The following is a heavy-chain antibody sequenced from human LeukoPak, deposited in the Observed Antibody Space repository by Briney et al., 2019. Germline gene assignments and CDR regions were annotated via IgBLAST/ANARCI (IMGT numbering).Heavy chain of an antibody. V-gene: IGHV1-69*04. J-gene: IGHJ6*02. CDR2: IIPILGIA. CDR3: ARVSVVVPAAMPGAGYYYYGMDV. Sequence: SVKVSCKASGGTFSSYAISWVRQAPGQGLEWMGRIIPILGIANYAQKFQGRVTITADKSTSTAYMELSSLRSEDTAVYYCARVSVVVPAAMPGAGYYYYGMDVWGRGTTVTVSS. D-gene: IGHD2-2*01. CDR1: GGTFSSYA.